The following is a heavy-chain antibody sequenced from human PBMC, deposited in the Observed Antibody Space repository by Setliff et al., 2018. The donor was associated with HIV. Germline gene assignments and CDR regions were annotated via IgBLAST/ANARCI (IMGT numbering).Heavy chain of an antibody. CDR1: GYTFSSFG. CDR3: ARDREYMDV. Sequence: ASVKVSCKASGYTFSSFGISWVRQAPGQGLEWMGWISAYNGNTKSAQNLQGRVTMTTDTSTSTAHMELRSLRSGDTAVYYCARDREYMDVWGKGTTVTSP. CDR2: ISAYNGNT. V-gene: IGHV1-18*01. J-gene: IGHJ6*03.